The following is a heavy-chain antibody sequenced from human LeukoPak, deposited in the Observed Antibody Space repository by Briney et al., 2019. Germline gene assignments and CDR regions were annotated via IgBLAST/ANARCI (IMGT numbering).Heavy chain of an antibody. J-gene: IGHJ4*02. CDR3: ARGESH. CDR2: INHSGST. CDR1: GGSFSGYC. Sequence: PSETLSLTCAIYGGSFSGYCWSWIRQPPGKGLEWIGEINHSGSTNYNPSLKSRVTISVDTSKNQFSLKLSSVTAADTAVYYCARGESHWGRGTLVTVSS. V-gene: IGHV4-34*01.